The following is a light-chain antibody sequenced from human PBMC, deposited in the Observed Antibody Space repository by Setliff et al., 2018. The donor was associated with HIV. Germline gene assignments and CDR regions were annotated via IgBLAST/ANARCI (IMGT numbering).Light chain of an antibody. CDR2: SNN. Sequence: QSVLTQPPSASGTPGQRVTISCSGSSSNIGSNTVNWYRQLPGTAPKLLIYSNNQRPSGVPDRFSGSKSGTSASLDISGLQSEDEADYYCAAWDDSLNGQVFGTGTKV. CDR3: AAWDDSLNGQV. CDR1: SSNIGSNT. V-gene: IGLV1-44*01. J-gene: IGLJ1*01.